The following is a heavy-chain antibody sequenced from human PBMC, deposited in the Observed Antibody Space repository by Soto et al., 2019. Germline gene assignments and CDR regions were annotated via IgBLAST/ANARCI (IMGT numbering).Heavy chain of an antibody. CDR2: MNAGVGNT. J-gene: IGHJ4*02. CDR3: ARDTGYTFGSLNY. Sequence: HVELVQSGADVKKPGASVTISCKASGYTFTDYALHWVRQAPGQRLEWMGWMNAGVGNTLYSQEFQGRITIPRVTSASTAYMELNSLKSEDTAVYYCARDTGYTFGSLNYWGPGTLVTVSS. CDR1: GYTFTDYA. D-gene: IGHD5-18*01. V-gene: IGHV1-3*01.